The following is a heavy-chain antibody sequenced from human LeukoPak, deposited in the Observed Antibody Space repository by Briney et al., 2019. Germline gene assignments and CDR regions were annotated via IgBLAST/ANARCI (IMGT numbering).Heavy chain of an antibody. Sequence: PETLSLTCTVSGGSISSYYWSWIRQPPGKGLEWIGYIYYSGSTNYNPSLKSRVTISVDTSKNQFSLKLSSVTAADTAVYYCARGRRSGGQRPTRGYYFDYWGQGTLVTVSS. CDR2: IYYSGST. J-gene: IGHJ4*02. V-gene: IGHV4-59*12. CDR3: ARGRRSGGQRPTRGYYFDY. CDR1: GGSISSYY. D-gene: IGHD1-26*01.